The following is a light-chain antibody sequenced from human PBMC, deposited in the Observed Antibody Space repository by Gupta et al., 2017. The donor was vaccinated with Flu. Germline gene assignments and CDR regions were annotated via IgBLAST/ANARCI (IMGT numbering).Light chain of an antibody. J-gene: IGLJ2*01. Sequence: VTISCSGSSSNIGINTVNWYHKIPGTAPKLLIYKNHERASGVPDRFSASKSGTSATLAISGLQSEDEADYYCGAWDNSLSGGVFGGGTKLTVL. CDR2: KNH. CDR3: GAWDNSLSGGV. V-gene: IGLV1-44*01. CDR1: SSNIGINT.